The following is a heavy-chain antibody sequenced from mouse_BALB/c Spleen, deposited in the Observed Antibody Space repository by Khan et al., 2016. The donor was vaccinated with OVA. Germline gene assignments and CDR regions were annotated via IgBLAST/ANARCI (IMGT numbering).Heavy chain of an antibody. CDR2: IWSDGFT. D-gene: IGHD1-1*01. CDR3: ARGIYYFGSRYMDY. CDR1: GFSLTNYG. V-gene: IGHV2-6*02. J-gene: IGHJ4*01. Sequence: QVQLQQSGPGLVAPSQSLSITCTVSGFSLTNYGVHWVRQPPGKGLEWLVVIWSDGFTTYNSTLKSRLSISKDNSKSQVFLKMNSLQTDDTAMYYCARGIYYFGSRYMDYWGQGTSVTVSS.